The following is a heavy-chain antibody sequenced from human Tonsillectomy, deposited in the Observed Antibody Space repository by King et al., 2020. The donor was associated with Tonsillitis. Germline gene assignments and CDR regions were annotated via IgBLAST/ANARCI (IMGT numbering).Heavy chain of an antibody. D-gene: IGHD6-13*01. Sequence: QLQESGPRLVKPSETLSLTCNVSGGSVSSHFWNWIRQPPGKGLEWIGYILDSGSTSYNPSFKSRVTISIDTSKNQFSLKLSSVTAADMAVYYCVRDRSIAASGAGFAFDIWGQGTMVTVSS. CDR2: ILDSGST. CDR3: VRDRSIAASGAGFAFDI. J-gene: IGHJ3*02. V-gene: IGHV4-59*02. CDR1: GGSVSSHF.